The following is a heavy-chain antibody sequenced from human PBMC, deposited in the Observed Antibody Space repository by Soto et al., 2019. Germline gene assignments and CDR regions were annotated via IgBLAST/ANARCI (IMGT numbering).Heavy chain of an antibody. Sequence: GGSLRLSCAASGFTFSDYYMSWIRQAPGKGLEWISAISGSGGSTYYADSVKGRFTISRDNSKNTLYLQMNSLRAEDTAVYYCAKEGGYSSGWYDDAFDIWGQGTMVTVSS. D-gene: IGHD6-19*01. CDR2: ISGSGGST. J-gene: IGHJ3*02. CDR3: AKEGGYSSGWYDDAFDI. CDR1: GFTFSDYY. V-gene: IGHV3-23*01.